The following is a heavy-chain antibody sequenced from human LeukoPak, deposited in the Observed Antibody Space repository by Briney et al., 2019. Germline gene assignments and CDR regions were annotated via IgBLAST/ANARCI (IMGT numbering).Heavy chain of an antibody. CDR2: ISSSSSYI. CDR3: ASRVVTYGY. V-gene: IGHV3-21*01. Sequence: GGSLRLSCAASGFTFSSYNMNWVRQAPGKGLEWVSSISSSSSYIYYADSVKGRFTISRDNARNSLYLQMNSLRAEDTAVYYCASRVVTYGYWGQGTLVTVSS. D-gene: IGHD3-3*01. CDR1: GFTFSSYN. J-gene: IGHJ4*02.